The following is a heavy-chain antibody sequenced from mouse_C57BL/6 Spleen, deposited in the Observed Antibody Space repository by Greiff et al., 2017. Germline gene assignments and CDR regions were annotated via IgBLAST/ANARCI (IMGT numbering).Heavy chain of an antibody. Sequence: EVKLQESGAELVRPGASVKLSCTASGFDINDYFMHWVKQRPEQGLEWIGRIDPGDGDTEYAPKFQGKATMTADTSSNTAYLQLSSLTSEDTAVYDCSTGAKKDQASYYDMDYWGQGPSVTVSS. D-gene: IGHD3-2*02. CDR1: GFDINDYF. CDR2: IDPGDGDT. J-gene: IGHJ4*01. CDR3: STGAKKDQASYYDMDY. V-gene: IGHV14-1*01.